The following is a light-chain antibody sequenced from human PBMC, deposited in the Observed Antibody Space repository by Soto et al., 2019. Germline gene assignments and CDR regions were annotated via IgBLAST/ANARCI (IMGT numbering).Light chain of an antibody. J-gene: IGLJ1*01. CDR1: SSDIGSYHL. V-gene: IGLV2-23*02. CDR3: CSYAGSNWGYV. Sequence: QSVLTQPASESGSPGEPIPISCTGTSSDIGSYHLVSWYQHQSGKAPKLIIYKVSQWPSGVSDRFSASKSGNTASLTISGLQAEDEADYYCCSYAGSNWGYVFGTGT. CDR2: KVS.